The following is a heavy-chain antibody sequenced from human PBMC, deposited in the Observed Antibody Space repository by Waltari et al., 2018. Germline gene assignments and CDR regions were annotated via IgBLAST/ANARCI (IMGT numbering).Heavy chain of an antibody. CDR2: INRDESST. D-gene: IGHD2-21*02. Sequence: EVQLVESGGGLVQPGGSLRLSCAASEFTFSGYWMHWVRQAPGKGLGGVSGINRDESSTSYADSVKGRFTISRDNAKNTLYLQMNSLRAEDTAVYYCASQNGGNSWWLDPWGQGTLVTVSS. CDR1: EFTFSGYW. V-gene: IGHV3-74*01. J-gene: IGHJ5*02. CDR3: ASQNGGNSWWLDP.